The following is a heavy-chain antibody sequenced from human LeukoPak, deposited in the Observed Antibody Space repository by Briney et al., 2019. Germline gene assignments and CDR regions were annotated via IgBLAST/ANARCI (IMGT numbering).Heavy chain of an antibody. CDR2: IKQDGSEK. CDR3: AKGASGINLWFFDP. D-gene: IGHD5-18*01. V-gene: IGHV3-7*01. J-gene: IGHJ5*02. CDR1: GVAFSRYC. Sequence: GRSLRLSCAASGVAFSRYCLSCVRQAPGRRLWWVANIKQDGSEKYYVGSLKRRFNIYRENAKSSLSLHMNSLRADDTAVYYCAKGASGINLWFFDPWGQGTLVTVFS.